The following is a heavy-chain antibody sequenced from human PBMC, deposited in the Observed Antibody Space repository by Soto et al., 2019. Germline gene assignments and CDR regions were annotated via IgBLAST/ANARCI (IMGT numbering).Heavy chain of an antibody. V-gene: IGHV1-18*04. CDR1: GYSFTSNA. J-gene: IGHJ4*02. Sequence: AXVKVSCKTSGYSFTSNAITWVRQAPGQGLEWMGWISTYSGDPNYAQKFQGRVTMTTDTSTNTVYLQWSSLKASDTATYYCARGPTPLFDYWGQGTLVTVSS. CDR2: ISTYSGDP. D-gene: IGHD2-15*01. CDR3: ARGPTPLFDY.